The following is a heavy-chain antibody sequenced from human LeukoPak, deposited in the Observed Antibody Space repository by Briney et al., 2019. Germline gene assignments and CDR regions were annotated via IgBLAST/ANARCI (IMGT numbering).Heavy chain of an antibody. D-gene: IGHD3-22*01. CDR1: GGSFSGYY. J-gene: IGHJ3*02. Sequence: SETLSLTCAVYGGSFSGYYWGWIRQPPGKGLEWIASIYYSGNTYYNPSLKSRVTISVDPSKNQFSLKLSSVTGADTAVYYCARIRVGGYYSHAFDIWGQGTMVTVSS. CDR2: IYYSGNT. V-gene: IGHV4-39*01. CDR3: ARIRVGGYYSHAFDI.